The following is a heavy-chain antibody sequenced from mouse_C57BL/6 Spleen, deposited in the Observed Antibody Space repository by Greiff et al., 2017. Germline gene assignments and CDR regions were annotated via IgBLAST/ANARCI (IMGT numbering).Heavy chain of an antibody. V-gene: IGHV1-55*01. J-gene: IGHJ2*01. CDR2: IYPGSGST. CDR1: GYTFTSYW. Sequence: VQLQQPGAELVKLGASVKMSCKASGYTFTSYWITWVKQRPGQGLEWIGDIYPGSGSTNYNEKFKSKATLTVDTSSSTAYMQLSSLTSEDSAVYYCARWAYYSNYVDYWGQGTTLTVSS. CDR3: ARWAYYSNYVDY. D-gene: IGHD2-5*01.